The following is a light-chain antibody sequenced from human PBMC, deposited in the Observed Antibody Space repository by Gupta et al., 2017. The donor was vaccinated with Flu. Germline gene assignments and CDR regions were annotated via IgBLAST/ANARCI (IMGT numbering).Light chain of an antibody. CDR3: RQYREYPLT. J-gene: IGKJ5*01. CDR2: GAS. V-gene: IGKV1D-16*01. CDR1: QSVGNS. Sequence: DFQMTQSPSSLSASVGDRVIITCRASQSVGNSLGWYQQKPEKAPKSLIYGASSLQNGVPSRFSGSGFGTEFTLTISSLQPEDFGTYYCRQYREYPLTFGQGTRLEIK.